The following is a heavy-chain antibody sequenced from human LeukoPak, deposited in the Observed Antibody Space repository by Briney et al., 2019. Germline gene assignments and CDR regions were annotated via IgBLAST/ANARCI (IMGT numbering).Heavy chain of an antibody. CDR2: ISYDGSNK. CDR1: GFTFSSYA. CDR3: ASGRELWLMYY. Sequence: GGSLRLSCAASGFTFSSYAMHWVRQAPGKGLEWVAVISYDGSNKYYADSVKGRFTISRDNSKNTLYLQMNSLRAEDTAVYYCASGRELWLMYYRGQGTLVTVSS. J-gene: IGHJ4*02. V-gene: IGHV3-30-3*01. D-gene: IGHD5-18*01.